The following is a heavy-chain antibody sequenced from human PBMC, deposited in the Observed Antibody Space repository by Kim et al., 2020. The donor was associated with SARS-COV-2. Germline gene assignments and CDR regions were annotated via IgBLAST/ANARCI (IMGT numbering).Heavy chain of an antibody. V-gene: IGHV1-18*04. CDR2: ISAYNGNT. Sequence: ASVKVSCKASCYTFTSYGISWVRQAPGQGLEWMGWISAYNGNTNYAQKLQGRVTMTTDTSTSTAYMELRSLRSDDTAVYYCARDLDLDSSSWYHSETNWFDPWGQGTLVTVSS. D-gene: IGHD6-13*01. CDR1: CYTFTSYG. J-gene: IGHJ5*02. CDR3: ARDLDLDSSSWYHSETNWFDP.